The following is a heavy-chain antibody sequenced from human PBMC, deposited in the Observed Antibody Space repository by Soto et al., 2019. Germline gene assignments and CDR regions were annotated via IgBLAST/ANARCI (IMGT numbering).Heavy chain of an antibody. CDR3: TTDAFVVVPAAPPLN. Sequence: GGSLRLSCAASGFTFSNAWMSWVRQAPGKGLEWVGRIKSKTDGGTTDYAAPVKGRFTISRDDSKNTLYLQMNSLKTEDTAVYYCTTDAFVVVPAAPPLNWGQGTLVTVSS. CDR1: GFTFSNAW. D-gene: IGHD2-2*01. V-gene: IGHV3-15*01. J-gene: IGHJ4*02. CDR2: IKSKTDGGTT.